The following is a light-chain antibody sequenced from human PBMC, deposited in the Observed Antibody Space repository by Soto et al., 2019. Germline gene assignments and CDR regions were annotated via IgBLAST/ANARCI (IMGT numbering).Light chain of an antibody. CDR2: LGD. V-gene: IGLV1-47*02. CDR1: TSNIGTFY. Sequence: QSALTQPPSASSTPGQTVTISCSGSTSNIGTFYVYWYQHLPGTAPKLLIYLGDQRASGVSDRFSGSKSGTSASLAINGLRSDDEADYYCAAWDDNLNAYVFGSGTK. CDR3: AAWDDNLNAYV. J-gene: IGLJ1*01.